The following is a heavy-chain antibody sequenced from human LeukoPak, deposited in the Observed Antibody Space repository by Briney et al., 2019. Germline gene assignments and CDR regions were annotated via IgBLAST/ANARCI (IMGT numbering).Heavy chain of an antibody. CDR1: GFTFSDYY. Sequence: GGSLRLSCAASGFTFSDYYMSWIRQAPGKGLEWVSYISSSGSTIYYADSVKGRFTISRDNAKNSLYLQMNSLRAEDTAVYYCARRHGDLLYYYYGMDVWGQGTTVTVSS. J-gene: IGHJ6*02. V-gene: IGHV3-11*01. CDR3: ARRHGDLLYYYYGMDV. D-gene: IGHD4-17*01. CDR2: ISSSGSTI.